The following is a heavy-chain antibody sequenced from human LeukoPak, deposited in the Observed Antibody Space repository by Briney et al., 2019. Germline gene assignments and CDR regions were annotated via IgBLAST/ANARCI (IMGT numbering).Heavy chain of an antibody. J-gene: IGHJ6*03. CDR1: GGSISSYY. CDR3: ARGIVGASYYYYMDV. D-gene: IGHD1-26*01. V-gene: IGHV4-59*01. Sequence: PSETLSLTRTVSGGSISSYYWSWIRQPPGKGLEWIGYIYYSGSTNYNPSLKSRVTISVDTSKNQFSLKLSSVTAADTAVYYCARGIVGASYYYYMDVWGKGTTVTVSS. CDR2: IYYSGST.